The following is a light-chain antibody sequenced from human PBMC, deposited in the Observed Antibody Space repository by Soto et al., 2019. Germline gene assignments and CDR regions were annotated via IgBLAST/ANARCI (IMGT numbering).Light chain of an antibody. CDR3: SSYTSSSTLYV. Sequence: QSALTQPASVSGSPGQSITISCTGTISDVGGYNYVSWYQQHPGKAPKLMIYDVSNRPSGVSSRFSGSKSGNTASLTISGLQAEDEADYYCSSYTSSSTLYVFGTGTKVTVL. CDR2: DVS. CDR1: ISDVGGYNY. V-gene: IGLV2-14*01. J-gene: IGLJ1*01.